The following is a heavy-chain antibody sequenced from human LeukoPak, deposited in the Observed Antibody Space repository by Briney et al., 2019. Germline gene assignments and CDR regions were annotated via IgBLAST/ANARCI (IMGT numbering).Heavy chain of an antibody. CDR2: INPKNGAT. V-gene: IGHV1-2*02. CDR3: ARPTHRLTVTTAIDY. Sequence: ASVKVSCKPFGYTFTGFYIHWVRQAPGQGLQWMGWINPKNGATKYSQSFRGRVTMTRDTSIDTAYMELSSLTSDDTAIYYCARPTHRLTVTTAIDYWGQGTLVTVSS. CDR1: GYTFTGFY. D-gene: IGHD4-17*01. J-gene: IGHJ4*02.